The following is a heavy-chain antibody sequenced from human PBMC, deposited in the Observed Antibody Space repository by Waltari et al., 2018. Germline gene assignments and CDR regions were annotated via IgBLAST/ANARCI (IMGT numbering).Heavy chain of an antibody. CDR2: ITTNNGGT. V-gene: IGHV1-2*06. D-gene: IGHD2-15*01. CDR3: ARGAFCSCGICYADFDY. Sequence: QVQLVQSGADMKKPGASVKVSCRASGYTFSDYYIHWIRQAPGQGLEWIGRITTNNGGTTAGEKFQSRVTMTRDTSIPTAYMELSGLTSDDTAVYYCARGAFCSCGICYADFDYWGQGTLVTVSS. CDR1: GYTFSDYY. J-gene: IGHJ4*02.